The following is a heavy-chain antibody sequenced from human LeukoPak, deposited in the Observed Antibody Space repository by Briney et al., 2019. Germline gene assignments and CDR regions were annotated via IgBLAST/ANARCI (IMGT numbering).Heavy chain of an antibody. D-gene: IGHD1-26*01. J-gene: IGHJ4*02. Sequence: PGRSLRLSYAASGFTFSSYAMHWVRRAPGKGLEWVAVISYDGSNKYYADSVKGRFTISRDNSKNTLYLQMNSLRAEDTAVYYCARDSEWELLWYFDYWGQGTLVTVSS. CDR3: ARDSEWELLWYFDY. CDR2: ISYDGSNK. V-gene: IGHV3-30-3*01. CDR1: GFTFSSYA.